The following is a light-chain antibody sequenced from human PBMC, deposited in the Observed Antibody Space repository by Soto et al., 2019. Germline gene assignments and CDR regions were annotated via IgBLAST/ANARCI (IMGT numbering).Light chain of an antibody. CDR1: QSVSSTY. CDR2: GAS. J-gene: IGKJ2*01. Sequence: EIVLTQSPGTLSLSPGERATLSCRASQSVSSTYLAWYQHKPGQAPRLLIYGASSRATGIPDRFSGSGSGTHFTLTISRLEPEDFALYYCQQYYTTPPYTFSQGTKLEIK. CDR3: QQYYTTPPYT. V-gene: IGKV3-20*01.